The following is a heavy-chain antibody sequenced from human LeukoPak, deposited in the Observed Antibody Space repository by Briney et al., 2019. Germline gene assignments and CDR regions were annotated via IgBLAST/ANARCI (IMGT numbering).Heavy chain of an antibody. V-gene: IGHV3-7*04. CDR2: IIQDGSEK. CDR3: AKDGGYYFDY. Sequence: GGSLRLSCAASGFTFSNLWMSWVRQAPGKGLKWVANIIQDGSEKYYVDSVKGRFTISRDNSKNTLYLQMNSLRTEDTAVYYCAKDGGYYFDYWGQGTLVTVSS. CDR1: GFTFSNLW. J-gene: IGHJ4*02. D-gene: IGHD3-10*01.